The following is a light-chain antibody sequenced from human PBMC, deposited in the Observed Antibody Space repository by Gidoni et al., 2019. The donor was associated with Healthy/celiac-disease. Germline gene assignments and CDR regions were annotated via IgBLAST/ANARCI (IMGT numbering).Light chain of an antibody. CDR1: QSVSSSY. Sequence: EIVLTQSPGTLSLSPGERATLSCRASQSVSSSYLAWYQQKPGQAPRLLIYGASSRATGIPDRFSGSGSGTDFTLTISRLEPEDFAVYYCQQYGSSPPCSFGQWTKLEIK. J-gene: IGKJ2*04. V-gene: IGKV3-20*01. CDR2: GAS. CDR3: QQYGSSPPCS.